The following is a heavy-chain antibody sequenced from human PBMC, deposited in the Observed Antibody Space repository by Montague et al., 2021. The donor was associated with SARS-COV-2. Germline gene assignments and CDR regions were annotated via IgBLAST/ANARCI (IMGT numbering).Heavy chain of an antibody. Sequence: TLSLTCTVSGGSISSGGYYWSWIRQHPGKGLEWIGHIYYSGSTYYNPSLKSRVTISVDKSKNPFSLKLCSVTAADTAVYYCASTYGGNLGYYYYVDVWGKGTPVTVSS. V-gene: IGHV4-31*03. D-gene: IGHD4-23*01. CDR2: IYYSGST. CDR3: ASTYGGNLGYYYYVDV. J-gene: IGHJ6*03. CDR1: GGSISSGGYY.